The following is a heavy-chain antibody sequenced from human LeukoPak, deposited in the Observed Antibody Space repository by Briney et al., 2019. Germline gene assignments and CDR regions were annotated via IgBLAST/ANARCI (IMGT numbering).Heavy chain of an antibody. Sequence: ASVKVSCKASGYTFTSYAMHWVRQAPGQRLEWMGWINAGNGNTKYSQKFQGRVTITRDTSASTAYMELSSLRSEDTAVYYCARDRLLWFGELFYQFDYWGQGTLVTVSS. CDR1: GYTFTSYA. J-gene: IGHJ4*02. CDR2: INAGNGNT. D-gene: IGHD3-10*01. V-gene: IGHV1-3*01. CDR3: ARDRLLWFGELFYQFDY.